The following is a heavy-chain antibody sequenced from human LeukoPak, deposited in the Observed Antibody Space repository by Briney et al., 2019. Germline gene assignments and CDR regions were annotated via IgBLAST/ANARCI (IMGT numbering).Heavy chain of an antibody. CDR2: IYTSGST. D-gene: IGHD1-1*01. J-gene: IGHJ6*02. CDR3: ARDYGGTTLYYYYGMDV. V-gene: IGHV4-4*07. CDR1: GGSISSYY. Sequence: SETLSLTCTVSGGSISSYYWSWIRQPAGKGLEWIGRIYTSGSTNYNPSLKSRVTMSVDTSKNQFSLKLSSVTAADTAVYYCARDYGGTTLYYYYGMDVWGQGTTVTVSS.